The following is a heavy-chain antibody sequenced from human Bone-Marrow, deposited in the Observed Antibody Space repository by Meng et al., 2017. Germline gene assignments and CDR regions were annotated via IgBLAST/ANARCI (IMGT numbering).Heavy chain of an antibody. CDR1: GFTFSSYS. CDR2: ISSSSYI. J-gene: IGHJ4*02. D-gene: IGHD5-18*01. V-gene: IGHV3-21*01. CDR3: AKGDTAMVTTY. Sequence: GEFLMSSCAASGFTFSSYSMNWVRQAPGKGLEWVSSISSSSYIYYADSVKGRFTISRDNAKNSLYLQMNSLRAEDTAVYYCAKGDTAMVTTYWGQGTLVTVSS.